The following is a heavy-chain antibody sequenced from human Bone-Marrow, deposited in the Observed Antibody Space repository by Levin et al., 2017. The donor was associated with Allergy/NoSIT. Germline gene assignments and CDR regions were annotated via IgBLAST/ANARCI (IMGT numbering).Heavy chain of an antibody. D-gene: IGHD1-1*01. V-gene: IGHV3-74*01. J-gene: IGHJ6*02. Sequence: PGGSLRLSCTASGFSFSNNWMHWVRQGPGTGLAWVSVVNSDGTTTKYAGSVQGRFTISRDNAKNSLYLQMNSLRPEDTGLYYCARVLLNWNDDFYWYYYGMDVWGPGTTVTVSS. CDR1: GFSFSNNW. CDR3: ARVLLNWNDDFYWYYYGMDV. CDR2: VNSDGTTT.